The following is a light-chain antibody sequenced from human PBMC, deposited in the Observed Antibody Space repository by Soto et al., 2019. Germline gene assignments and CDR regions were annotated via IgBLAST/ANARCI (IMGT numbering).Light chain of an antibody. CDR3: QQYGSSPIT. CDR2: DAS. V-gene: IGKV3D-20*01. J-gene: IGKJ5*01. Sequence: EIVLTQSPSTLSFSPGRRPTLCCGASADVSSSYVAWYQQKSGLAPRVXIHDASSRATGIPDRFSGSKYGTDFTLTIRRLETEDAGVYYCQQYGSSPITFGQGTRLEIK. CDR1: ADVSSSY.